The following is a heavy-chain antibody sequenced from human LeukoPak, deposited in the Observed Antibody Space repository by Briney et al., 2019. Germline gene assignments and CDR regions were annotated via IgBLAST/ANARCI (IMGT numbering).Heavy chain of an antibody. J-gene: IGHJ4*01. CDR2: LNPSGGST. CDR1: GYTITRYY. V-gene: IGHV1-46*01. CDR3: ARDRKVRGVTRTDFDY. D-gene: IGHD3-10*01. Sequence: ASVKVSCKASGYTITRYYMHWVRQAPGQGLEWMGILNPSGGSTSYAQKFQGRVTMTRDTSTSTVYMELSSLRSEDTAVYYCARDRKVRGVTRTDFDYWGHGTLVTVFS.